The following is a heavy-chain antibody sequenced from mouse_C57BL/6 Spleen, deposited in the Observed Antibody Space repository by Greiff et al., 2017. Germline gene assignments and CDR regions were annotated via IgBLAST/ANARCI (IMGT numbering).Heavy chain of an antibody. D-gene: IGHD1-1*01. J-gene: IGHJ3*01. Sequence: EVKVVESGEGLVKPGGSLKLSCAASGFTFSSYAMSWVRQTPEKRLEWVAYISSGGDYIYYADTVKGRFPISRDNARNTLYLQMSSLKSEDTAMYYCTRAGGSSPAWFAYWGQGTLVTVSA. CDR1: GFTFSSYA. CDR2: ISSGGDYI. CDR3: TRAGGSSPAWFAY. V-gene: IGHV5-9-1*02.